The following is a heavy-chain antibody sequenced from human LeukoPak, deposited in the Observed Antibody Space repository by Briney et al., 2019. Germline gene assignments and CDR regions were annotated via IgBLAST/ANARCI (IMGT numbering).Heavy chain of an antibody. V-gene: IGHV1-69*06. CDR3: ARAQYSDYVLHNWFDS. CDR1: GGTFSNYA. D-gene: IGHD5-12*01. Sequence: ASVKVSCKASGGTFSNYAITWVRQAPGQGLEWMGGIIPMFGTASYAQKFQGRVTITAGKSTSTAYMELSSLRSEDTAVYYCARAQYSDYVLHNWFDSWGQGTLVTVSS. CDR2: IIPMFGTA. J-gene: IGHJ5*01.